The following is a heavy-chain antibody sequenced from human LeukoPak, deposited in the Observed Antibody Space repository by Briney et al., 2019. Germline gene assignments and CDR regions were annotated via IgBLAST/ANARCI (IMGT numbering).Heavy chain of an antibody. J-gene: IGHJ4*02. CDR3: ARHWGYSEFDY. D-gene: IGHD5-24*01. CDR1: GYSISSGFY. Sequence: SETLSLTCAVSGYSISSGFYWGWIRRPPGKGLEWIGSISHSGSPYYNPSLKSRVIISVDTSENQFSLRLSFVTAADTAVYYCARHWGYSEFDYWGQGTLVTVSS. V-gene: IGHV4-38-2*01. CDR2: ISHSGSP.